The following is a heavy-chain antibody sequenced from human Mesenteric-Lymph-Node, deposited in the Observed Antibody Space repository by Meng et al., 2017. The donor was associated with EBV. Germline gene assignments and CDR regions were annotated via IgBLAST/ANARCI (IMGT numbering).Heavy chain of an antibody. V-gene: IGHV3-53*01. Sequence: EVQVLESGGGWFPPGGSLRLSCAASGFIVSGHYMSWVRQAPGKGLEWVSVIYTDGSTYYADSVKGRFTISRDNSKNTLFIQMNNLRVDDTAVYYCVRGPWNNWGQGTLVTVSS. D-gene: IGHD1/OR15-1a*01. CDR2: IYTDGST. J-gene: IGHJ4*02. CDR3: VRGPWNN. CDR1: GFIVSGHY.